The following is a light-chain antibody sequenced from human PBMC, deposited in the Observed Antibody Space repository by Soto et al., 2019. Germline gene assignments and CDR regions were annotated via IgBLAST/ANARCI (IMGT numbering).Light chain of an antibody. Sequence: EIVLTQSPGTLSSSPGERATLSCRASQSVSSSYLAWYQQKPGQAPRLLIYGASSRATGLPDRFSGSGSGTDFTLTISRLEPEDVAVYYCQQYGSSRTFGQGTKVEIK. CDR2: GAS. CDR3: QQYGSSRT. CDR1: QSVSSSY. V-gene: IGKV3-20*01. J-gene: IGKJ1*01.